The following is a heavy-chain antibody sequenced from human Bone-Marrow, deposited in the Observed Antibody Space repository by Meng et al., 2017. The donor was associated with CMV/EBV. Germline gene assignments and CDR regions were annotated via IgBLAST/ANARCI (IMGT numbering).Heavy chain of an antibody. CDR3: ASGFSGYDRSYYYHYGMDV. CDR2: TSSDGTTI. V-gene: IGHV3-48*04. Sequence: GGSLRLSCAASVFTFCSFSMNWVRQAPGKGLEWVSYTSSDGTTIDHAESVKARFSTSRDNAKNSLYLQINSLRAEDTAVYYCASGFSGYDRSYYYHYGMDVWGQGTTVTVSS. D-gene: IGHD5-12*01. CDR1: VFTFCSFS. J-gene: IGHJ6*02.